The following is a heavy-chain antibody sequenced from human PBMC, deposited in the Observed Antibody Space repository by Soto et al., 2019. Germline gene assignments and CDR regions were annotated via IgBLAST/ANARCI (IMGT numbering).Heavy chain of an antibody. CDR1: GFTFSSYA. Sequence: QVQLVESGGGVVQPGRSLRLSCAASGFTFSSYAMHWVRQAPGKGLEWVAVISYDGSNKYYADSVKGRFTISRDNSKNTLYLQMNSLRAEDTAVYYCARALEYWGQGTLVTVSS. J-gene: IGHJ4*02. CDR2: ISYDGSNK. V-gene: IGHV3-30-3*01. CDR3: ARALEY.